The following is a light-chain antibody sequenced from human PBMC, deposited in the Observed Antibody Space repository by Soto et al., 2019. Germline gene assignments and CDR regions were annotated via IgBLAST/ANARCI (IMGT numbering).Light chain of an antibody. CDR1: QSISSC. CDR3: QQSYSTLRT. Sequence: DIQMTQSPSSLSASVGDRVTITCRASQSISSCLNWYQQKPGKAPKLLIYAASSLQSGVPSRFSGSASGTDFTLTISSLQPEDFATYYCQQSYSTLRTFGQGTKVEIK. V-gene: IGKV1-39*01. J-gene: IGKJ1*01. CDR2: AAS.